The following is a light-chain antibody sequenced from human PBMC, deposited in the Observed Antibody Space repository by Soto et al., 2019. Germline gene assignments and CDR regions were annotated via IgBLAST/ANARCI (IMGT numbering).Light chain of an antibody. J-gene: IGKJ2*01. CDR3: QQFGGSPLYT. CDR2: GVS. CDR1: QSVANNY. V-gene: IGKV3-20*01. Sequence: EIVLTQSPGTLSLSPGERATLSCRASQSVANNYLAWYQQKPGQAPRLLIYGVSSRATGIPDRFSGIGSGTDFTLTISRLEPEDSAVYYCQQFGGSPLYTFGQGTKLEIK.